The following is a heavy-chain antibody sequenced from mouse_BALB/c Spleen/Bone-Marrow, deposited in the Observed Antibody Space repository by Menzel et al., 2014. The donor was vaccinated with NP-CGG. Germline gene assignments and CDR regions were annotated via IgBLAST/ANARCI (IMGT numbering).Heavy chain of an antibody. Sequence: EVQLQQSGPELVKPGASVKISCEASGYSFTGYFMNWVMQSHGKSLEWIGRINPYNGDTFYNQKFKGKATLTVDKSSSTAHMELRSLASEDSAVYYCARGGNYQAWFAYWGQGTLVTVSA. CDR2: INPYNGDT. J-gene: IGHJ3*01. CDR3: ARGGNYQAWFAY. V-gene: IGHV1-20*02. CDR1: GYSFTGYF. D-gene: IGHD2-1*01.